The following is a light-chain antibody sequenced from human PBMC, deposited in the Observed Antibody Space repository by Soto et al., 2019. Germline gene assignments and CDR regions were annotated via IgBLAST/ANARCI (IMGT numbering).Light chain of an antibody. CDR1: QSVSRR. CDR2: DAS. V-gene: IGKV1-5*01. Sequence: DIQMTQSPSTLSASVGDRITITCRASQSVSRRLAWFQQKPGKAPKLLIYDASSLESGGPSRFSGRGSGTEFTLTISSLQPDDCATSCCHSDYSYALHTFGQGTKLEIK. J-gene: IGKJ2*01. CDR3: HSDYSYALHT.